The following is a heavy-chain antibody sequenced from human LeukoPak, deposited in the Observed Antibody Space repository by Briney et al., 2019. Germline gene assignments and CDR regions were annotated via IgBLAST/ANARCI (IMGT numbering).Heavy chain of an antibody. J-gene: IGHJ4*02. V-gene: IGHV4-59*01. D-gene: IGHD3-10*01. CDR3: ARVGNYYGSGYFDY. CDR1: GGSISSYY. Sequence: SETLSLTCTVSGGSISSYYWSWIRQPPGKGLEWIGYIYYSGSTNYNPSLKSRVTISVDTSKNQFSLKLSSVTAADTAVYYCARVGNYYGSGYFDYWGQGTLVTVSS. CDR2: IYYSGST.